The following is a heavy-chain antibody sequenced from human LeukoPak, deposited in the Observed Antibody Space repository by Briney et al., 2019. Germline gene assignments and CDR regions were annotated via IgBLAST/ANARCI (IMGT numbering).Heavy chain of an antibody. CDR1: GGSFSGYY. D-gene: IGHD3-3*01. J-gene: IGHJ6*02. CDR2: INHSGST. Sequence: SETLCLTCAVYGGSFSGYYWSWIRQPPGKGLEWIGEINHSGSTNYNPSLKSRVTISVDTSKNQFSLKLSSVTAADTAVYYCAREVRKEGDFWSGYYMMDVWGQGTTVTVSS. CDR3: AREVRKEGDFWSGYYMMDV. V-gene: IGHV4-34*01.